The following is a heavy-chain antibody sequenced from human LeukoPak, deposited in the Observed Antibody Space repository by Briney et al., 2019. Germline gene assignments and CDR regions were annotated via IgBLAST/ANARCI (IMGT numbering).Heavy chain of an antibody. CDR2: INQDGSEK. CDR3: GTLRSGYYLYYFDY. Sequence: GGSLRLSCAASGFTFSSYWMSWVRQAPGKGLEWVANINQDGSEKYYVDSVKGRFTISRDNAKNSLYLQMNSLRAEDTAVYYCGTLRSGYYLYYFDYWGQGTLVTVSS. J-gene: IGHJ4*02. CDR1: GFTFSSYW. D-gene: IGHD3-3*01. V-gene: IGHV3-7*03.